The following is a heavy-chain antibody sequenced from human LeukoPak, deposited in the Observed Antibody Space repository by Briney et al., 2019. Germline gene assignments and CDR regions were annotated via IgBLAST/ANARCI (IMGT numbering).Heavy chain of an antibody. V-gene: IGHV1-8*01. Sequence: ASVKVSCKASGYTFTSYDINWVRQATGQGLEWMGWMNPNSGNTGYAQKFQGRVTMTRNTSISTAYMELSSLRSEDTAVYYCARVKVSCGWSYYYYYYGMDVWGQGTTVTVSS. D-gene: IGHD6-19*01. CDR3: ARVKVSCGWSYYYYYYGMDV. J-gene: IGHJ6*02. CDR2: MNPNSGNT. CDR1: GYTFTSYD.